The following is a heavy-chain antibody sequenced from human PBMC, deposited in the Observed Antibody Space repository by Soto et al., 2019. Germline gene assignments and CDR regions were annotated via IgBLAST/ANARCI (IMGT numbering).Heavy chain of an antibody. CDR2: ISGSGGST. Sequence: GGSLRLSCAASGFTFSSYAMSWVRQAPGRGLEWVSAISGSGGSTYYADSVKGRFTISRDNSKNTLYLQMNSLRAEDTAVYYCAKDRVNYVWGSYRAWGQGTLVTVSS. J-gene: IGHJ5*02. V-gene: IGHV3-23*01. CDR3: AKDRVNYVWGSYRA. CDR1: GFTFSSYA. D-gene: IGHD3-16*01.